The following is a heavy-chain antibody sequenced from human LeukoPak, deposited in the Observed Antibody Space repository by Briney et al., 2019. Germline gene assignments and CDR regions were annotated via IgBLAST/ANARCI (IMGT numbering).Heavy chain of an antibody. CDR2: FDPEDGET. Sequence: ASVKVSCKASGYTFTSYYMHWVRQAPGKGLEWMGGFDPEDGETIYAQKFQGRVTMTEDTSTDTAYMELSSLRSEDTAVYYRATELGLYSGSYGWFDPWGQGTLVTVSS. CDR3: ATELGLYSGSYGWFDP. V-gene: IGHV1-24*01. D-gene: IGHD1-26*01. J-gene: IGHJ5*02. CDR1: GYTFTSYY.